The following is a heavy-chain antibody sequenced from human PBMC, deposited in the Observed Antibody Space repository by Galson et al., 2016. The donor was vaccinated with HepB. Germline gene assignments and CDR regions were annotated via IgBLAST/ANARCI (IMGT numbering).Heavy chain of an antibody. CDR3: ARDGRSGGSYYYYGLDV. V-gene: IGHV7-4-1*02. J-gene: IGHJ6*02. CDR1: GFTFTNYA. Sequence: SVKVSCKASGFTFTNYAINWVRQAPGQGLEWMGWIDTNTGNPTYAQGFTGRFLFSLDTSVSTAYLQISSLKTEDTALYFCARDGRSGGSYYYYGLDVWGQGTTVIVSS. CDR2: IDTNTGNP. D-gene: IGHD3-10*01.